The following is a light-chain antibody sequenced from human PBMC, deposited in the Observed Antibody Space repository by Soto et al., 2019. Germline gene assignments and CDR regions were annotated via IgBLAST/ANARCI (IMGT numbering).Light chain of an antibody. V-gene: IGKV1-5*03. CDR2: KSS. CDR1: QSVSIW. CDR3: QQYNTYPWT. J-gene: IGKJ1*01. Sequence: DIQLPHSPSSLSASAGARFTISGRASQSVSIWLAWYQQKPGRAPKLLIYKSSILESGVPSRFSGSGSGTEFTLTISSLQPDDFATYYCQQYNTYPWTFGQGTKVDIK.